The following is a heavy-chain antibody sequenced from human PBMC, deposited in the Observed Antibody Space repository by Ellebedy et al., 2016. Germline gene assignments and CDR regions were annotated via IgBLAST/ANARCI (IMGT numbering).Heavy chain of an antibody. CDR3: AKYSYCTNGVCSDFDY. V-gene: IGHV3-23*01. CDR1: GFTFSSYA. D-gene: IGHD2-8*01. CDR2: ISGSGGST. Sequence: GGSLRLSCAASGFTFSSYAMSWVRQAPGKGLEWVSAISGSGGSTYYADSVKGRFTISRDNSKNTLSLEINSLRAEDTAVYYCAKYSYCTNGVCSDFDYWGQGTLVTVSS. J-gene: IGHJ4*02.